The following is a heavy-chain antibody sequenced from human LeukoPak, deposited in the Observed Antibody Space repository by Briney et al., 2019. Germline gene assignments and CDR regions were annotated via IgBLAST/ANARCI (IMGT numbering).Heavy chain of an antibody. CDR2: IRNKVYGGTI. CDR3: LRYCGSGSLSGY. D-gene: IGHD3-10*01. V-gene: IGHV3-49*04. J-gene: IGHJ4*02. CDR1: GFNFGDYA. Sequence: GGSLRLSCTDSGFNFGDYAMGWVRQAPGKGLEWVGFIRNKVYGGTIEYAAAVKGRFTISRDDSKSIAFLQMDSLKTEDTAVYYCLRYCGSGSLSGYWGQGTLVTVSS.